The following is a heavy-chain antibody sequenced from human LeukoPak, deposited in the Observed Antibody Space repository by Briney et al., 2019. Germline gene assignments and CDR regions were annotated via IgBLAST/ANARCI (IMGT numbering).Heavy chain of an antibody. Sequence: SGGSLRLSCAASGFTFSSYAMSWVRQAPGKGLEWVSAISGSGGSTYYADSVKGRFTISRDNSKNTLYLQMNSLRADDTAVYYCAKDYGDYGVGYFDYWGQGTLVTVSS. CDR1: GFTFSSYA. D-gene: IGHD4-17*01. J-gene: IGHJ4*02. V-gene: IGHV3-23*01. CDR3: AKDYGDYGVGYFDY. CDR2: ISGSGGST.